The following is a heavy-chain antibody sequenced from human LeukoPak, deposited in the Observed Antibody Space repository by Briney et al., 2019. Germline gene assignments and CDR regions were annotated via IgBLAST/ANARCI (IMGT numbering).Heavy chain of an antibody. J-gene: IGHJ4*02. V-gene: IGHV3-21*01. D-gene: IGHD5-24*01. Sequence: PGGSLRLSRAASGFPVSSNYRMNWARHAPGKGLEWVSSIRSSGNYIYYADSMRGRFAISRDNAKNSVYLQMSSLRAEDTAVYYCAGHPAEMNTLWGQGTLVTVSS. CDR3: AGHPAEMNTL. CDR2: IRSSGNYI. CDR1: GFPVSSNYR.